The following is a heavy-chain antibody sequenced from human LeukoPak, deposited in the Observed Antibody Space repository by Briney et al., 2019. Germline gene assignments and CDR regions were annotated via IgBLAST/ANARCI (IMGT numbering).Heavy chain of an antibody. V-gene: IGHV3-30*18. J-gene: IGHJ4*02. CDR2: ISYDGSNK. Sequence: GGSLRLSCAASGFTFSSYGMHWVRQAPGKGLEWVAVISYDGSNKYYADSVKGRFTISRDNSKNTLYLQMNSLRAEDTAVYYCAKDWGITMVRGVLEDWGQGTLVTVSS. CDR1: GFTFSSYG. D-gene: IGHD3-10*01. CDR3: AKDWGITMVRGVLED.